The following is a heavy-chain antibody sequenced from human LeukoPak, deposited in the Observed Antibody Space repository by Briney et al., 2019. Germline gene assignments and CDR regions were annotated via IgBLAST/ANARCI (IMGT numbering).Heavy chain of an antibody. V-gene: IGHV4-34*01. Sequence: PSETLSLTCAVYGGSFSGYYWSWIRQPPGKGLEWIGEINHSGSTNYNPSLKSRVTISVDTSKNQFSLKLSSVTAADTAVYYWASSGHYGSGSSFDYWGQGTLVTVSS. CDR3: ASSGHYGSGSSFDY. CDR2: INHSGST. CDR1: GGSFSGYY. J-gene: IGHJ4*02. D-gene: IGHD3-10*01.